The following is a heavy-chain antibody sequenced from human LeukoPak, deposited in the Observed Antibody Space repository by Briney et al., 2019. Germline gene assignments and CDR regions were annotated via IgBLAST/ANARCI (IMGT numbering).Heavy chain of an antibody. CDR1: GFTFSSYS. CDR3: ASPGDPNY. CDR2: ISYDGSNK. V-gene: IGHV3-30*03. Sequence: PGGSLRLSCAASGFTFSSYSMNWVRQAPGKGLEWVAVISYDGSNKYYADSVKGRFTISRDNSKNTLYLQMNSLRAEDTAVYYCASPGDPNYWGQGTLVTVSS. J-gene: IGHJ4*02. D-gene: IGHD4-17*01.